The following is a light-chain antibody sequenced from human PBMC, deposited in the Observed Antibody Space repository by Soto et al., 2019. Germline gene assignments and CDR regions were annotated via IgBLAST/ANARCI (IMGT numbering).Light chain of an antibody. CDR3: QQYNNYIT. J-gene: IGKJ5*01. V-gene: IGKV3D-15*01. CDR2: GAS. CDR1: QSVSRN. Sequence: EIVMTQSPACLSVSPGERATLSCRASQSVSRNLAWYQHKPGQALRLLIYGASTRATGIPARFSGSGSGTEFTLTISSLQFEDFAVYYCQQYNNYITFGQGTRLEI.